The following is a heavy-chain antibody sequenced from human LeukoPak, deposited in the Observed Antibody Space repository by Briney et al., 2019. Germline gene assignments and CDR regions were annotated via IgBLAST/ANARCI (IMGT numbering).Heavy chain of an antibody. Sequence: SETLSLTCTVSGGSISSYYWNWIRQPPGKGLEWIGLIYSSGSTNYNPSLKSRVTISLDTSKNQFSLKLTSVTAADTAVYYCAGGDYSDAFDIWGQGTMVTVSS. CDR1: GGSISSYY. J-gene: IGHJ3*02. D-gene: IGHD4-17*01. V-gene: IGHV4-4*09. CDR2: IYSSGST. CDR3: AGGDYSDAFDI.